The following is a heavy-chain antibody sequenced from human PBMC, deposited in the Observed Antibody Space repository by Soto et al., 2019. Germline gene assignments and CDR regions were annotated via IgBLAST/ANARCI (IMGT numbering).Heavy chain of an antibody. D-gene: IGHD5-18*01. V-gene: IGHV3-66*04. J-gene: IGHJ4*02. CDR3: ARHGYNYGGGYFDY. Sequence: GVSLRLSCAASGFTVSSNYMSWVRQAPGKGLEWVSVIYSGGSTYYADSVKGRFTISRDNSKNTLYLQMNSLRAEDTAVYYCARHGYNYGGGYFDYWGQGTLVTVSS. CDR2: IYSGGST. CDR1: GFTVSSNY.